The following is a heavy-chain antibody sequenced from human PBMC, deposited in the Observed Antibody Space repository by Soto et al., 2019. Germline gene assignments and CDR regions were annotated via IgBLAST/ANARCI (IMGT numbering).Heavy chain of an antibody. CDR3: ARGHWFDP. J-gene: IGHJ5*02. CDR2: SYDNGNT. V-gene: IGHV4-30-4*08. Sequence: SETLSLTCTVSGGSISNGDYYWSWIRQLPGEGLEWIGYSYDNGNTYYNPSLRSRVTISVDTSKNQFALKLSSVTAADAAVYYCARGHWFDPWGQGTLVTVSS. CDR1: GGSISNGDYY.